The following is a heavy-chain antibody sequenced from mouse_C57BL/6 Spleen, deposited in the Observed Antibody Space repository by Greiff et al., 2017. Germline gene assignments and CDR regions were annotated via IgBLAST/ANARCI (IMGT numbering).Heavy chain of an antibody. Sequence: VQLQQPGAELVKPGASVKLSCKASGYTFTSYWMQWVTQRPGQGLEWIGEIDPSDSYPNYNQKFKVKATLTVDTYSSTAYMQLSSLTSEDSAVYYCARRADDDYDGGYYCDYWGKGTTLTVSS. CDR3: ARRADDDYDGGYYCDY. J-gene: IGHJ2*01. CDR2: IDPSDSYP. D-gene: IGHD2-4*01. CDR1: GYTFTSYW. V-gene: IGHV1-50*01.